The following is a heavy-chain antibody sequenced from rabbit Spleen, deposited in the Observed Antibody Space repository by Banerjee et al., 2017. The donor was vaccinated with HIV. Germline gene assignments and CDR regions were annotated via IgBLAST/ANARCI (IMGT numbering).Heavy chain of an antibody. D-gene: IGHD8-1*01. Sequence: QSLEESGGGLVKPEGSLTLTCKASGIDFSRDYYMCWVRQAPGKGLEWIACIDAGNSAFTYYATWAQGRFTISKTSSTTVTLQMTSLTAADTATYFCARDGAGGSYFALWGQGTLVTVS. J-gene: IGHJ6*01. V-gene: IGHV1S40*01. CDR1: GIDFSRDYY. CDR3: ARDGAGGSYFAL. CDR2: IDAGNSAFT.